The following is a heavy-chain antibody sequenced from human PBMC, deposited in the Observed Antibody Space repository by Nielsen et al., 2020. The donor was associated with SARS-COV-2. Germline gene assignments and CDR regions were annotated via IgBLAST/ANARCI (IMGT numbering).Heavy chain of an antibody. CDR1: GYTFTSYD. Sequence: ASVKVSCKASGYTFTSYDINWVRQAPGQGLEWMGRINPNSGGTNYAQKFQGRVTMTRDTSISTAYMELSRLRSDDTAVYYCARAFIPSAFDIWGQGTMVTVSS. V-gene: IGHV1-2*06. D-gene: IGHD3-16*01. CDR3: ARAFIPSAFDI. J-gene: IGHJ3*02. CDR2: INPNSGGT.